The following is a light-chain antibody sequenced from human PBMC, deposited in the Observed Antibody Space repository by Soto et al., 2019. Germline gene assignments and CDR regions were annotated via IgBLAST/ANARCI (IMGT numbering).Light chain of an antibody. V-gene: IGLV3-21*04. CDR3: QVWDSSSDHRGV. CDR2: YDS. J-gene: IGLJ1*01. Sequence: SYELTQPPSVSVAPGKTARITCGGTNIGSKSVHWYQQKPGQAPVLVIYYDSDRPSGIPERCSGSNSGNTATLTISRVEAGEEADYYCQVWDSSSDHRGVFGTGTKLTVL. CDR1: NIGSKS.